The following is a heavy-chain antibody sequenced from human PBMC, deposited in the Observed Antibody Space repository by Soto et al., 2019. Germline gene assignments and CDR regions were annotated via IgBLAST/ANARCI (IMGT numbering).Heavy chain of an antibody. J-gene: IGHJ5*02. D-gene: IGHD1-1*01. CDR2: ISSSSSYI. CDR3: GRGGATGPPFSDP. V-gene: IGHV3-21*01. CDR1: GSTFSTYT. Sequence: EVQLVESGGGLVKPGGSLRLSCAASGSTFSTYTMNWVRQAPGKGLEWVSSISSSSSYIFYTDSVKGRLTISRDNAKKSLYLQMISLRVEDTAVYDCGRGGATGPPFSDPWGQGTLVTVSS.